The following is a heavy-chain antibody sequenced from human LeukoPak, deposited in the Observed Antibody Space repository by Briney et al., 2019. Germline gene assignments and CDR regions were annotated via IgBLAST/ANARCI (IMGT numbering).Heavy chain of an antibody. CDR1: GFTFDDYG. J-gene: IGHJ4*02. CDR3: ARDRGFGEVWGPFDY. D-gene: IGHD3-10*01. Sequence: AGGSLRLSCAASGFTFDDYGMSWVRQAPGKGLEWVSGINWNGGSTGYADSVKGRFTISRDNAKNSLYLQMNSLRAEDTALYYCARDRGFGEVWGPFDYWGQGTLVTVSS. V-gene: IGHV3-20*04. CDR2: INWNGGST.